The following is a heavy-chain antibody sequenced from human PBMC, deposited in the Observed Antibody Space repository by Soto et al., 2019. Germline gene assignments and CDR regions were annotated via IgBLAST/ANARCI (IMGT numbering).Heavy chain of an antibody. V-gene: IGHV1-8*01. CDR2: MNPNSGNT. CDR3: ARGLSGGSSSWYGRGNY. CDR1: GYTFTSYD. J-gene: IGHJ4*02. Sequence: ASVKVSCTASGYTFTSYDINWVRQATGQGLEWMGWMNPNSGNTGYAQKFQGRVTMTRNTSISTAYMELSSLRSEDTAVYYCARGLSGGSSSWYGRGNYWGQRTLVTVSS. D-gene: IGHD6-13*01.